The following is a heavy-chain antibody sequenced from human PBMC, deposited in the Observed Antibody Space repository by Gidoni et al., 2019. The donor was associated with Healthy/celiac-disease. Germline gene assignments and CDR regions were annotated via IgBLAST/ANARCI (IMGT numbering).Heavy chain of an antibody. V-gene: IGHV4-61*02. CDR2: IYTSGST. CDR1: GGSISSGSYY. J-gene: IGHJ4*02. D-gene: IGHD6-19*01. CDR3: AAELAGFDY. Sequence: QVQLQESGPGLVKPSQTLSLTCTVSGGSISSGSYYWSWIRQPAGKGLEWIGRIYTSGSTNYNPSLKSRVTISVDTSKNQFSLKLSSVTAADTAVYYCAAELAGFDYWGQGTLVTVSS.